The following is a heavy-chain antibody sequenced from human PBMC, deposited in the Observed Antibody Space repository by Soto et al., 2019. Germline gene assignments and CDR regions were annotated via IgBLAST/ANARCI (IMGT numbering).Heavy chain of an antibody. CDR3: AREVRGIAVPGMDWFDP. J-gene: IGHJ5*02. CDR2: INAGNGNT. D-gene: IGHD6-19*01. Sequence: ASVKVSCKGSGYTFTSYAMHWVRQAPGQRLEWMGWINAGNGNTKYSQKFQGRVTITRDTSASTAYMELSSLRSGDTAVYYCAREVRGIAVPGMDWFDPWGQGTLVTVSS. V-gene: IGHV1-3*01. CDR1: GYTFTSYA.